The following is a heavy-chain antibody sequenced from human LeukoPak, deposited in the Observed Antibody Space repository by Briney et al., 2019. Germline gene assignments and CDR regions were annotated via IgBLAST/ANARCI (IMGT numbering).Heavy chain of an antibody. D-gene: IGHD6-13*01. CDR1: GFTFSSYG. CDR3: AKDNIEAAGTKNY. V-gene: IGHV3-30*18. CDR2: ISYDGSNK. Sequence: GGSLRLSCAASGFTFSSYGMHWVRQAPGKGLEWVAVISYDGSNKYYADSVKGRFTISRDNSKNTLYLQMNSLRSEDTAVYYCAKDNIEAAGTKNYWGQGTLVTVSS. J-gene: IGHJ4*02.